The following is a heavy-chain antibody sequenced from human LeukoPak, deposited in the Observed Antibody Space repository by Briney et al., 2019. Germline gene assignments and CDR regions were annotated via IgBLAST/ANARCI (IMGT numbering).Heavy chain of an antibody. J-gene: IGHJ6*03. CDR3: ARGGSSSAYYYYMDV. CDR2: IYTSGST. Sequence: SETLSLTCTVSGGSISSYYRSWIRQPAGKGLEWIGRIYTSGSTNYNPSLKSRVTMSVDTSKNQFSLKLSSVTAADTAVYYCARGGSSSAYYYYMDVWGKGTTVTVSS. V-gene: IGHV4-4*07. D-gene: IGHD6-6*01. CDR1: GGSISSYY.